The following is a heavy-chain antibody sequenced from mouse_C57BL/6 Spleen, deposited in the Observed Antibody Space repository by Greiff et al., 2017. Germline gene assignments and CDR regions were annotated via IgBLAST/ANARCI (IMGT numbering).Heavy chain of an antibody. CDR3: VGSTVALGG. J-gene: IGHJ4*01. V-gene: IGHV10-3*01. D-gene: IGHD2-1*01. CDR1: GFTFNTYA. Sequence: EVKLVESGGGLVQPKGSLKLSCAASGFTFNTYAMHWVRQSPGTGLEWVARIRSKGSNYATYYADSVKDSFTISRDDTQSMLYLQMHYRKTEDRAMYYCVGSTVALGGWGHGASVTVSS. CDR2: IRSKGSNYAT.